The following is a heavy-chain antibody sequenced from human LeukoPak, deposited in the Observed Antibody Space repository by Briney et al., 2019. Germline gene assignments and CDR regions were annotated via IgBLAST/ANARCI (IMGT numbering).Heavy chain of an antibody. J-gene: IGHJ6*03. D-gene: IGHD1/OR15-1a*01. V-gene: IGHV3-48*01. CDR2: ISRSSSTI. CDR1: GFTFSSYS. Sequence: GGALRLSCAASGFTFSSYSMNWVRQAPGKGLEWVLYISRSSSTIYYADFVKGRFTISRDNSKNTLYLQMNSLRAEDTAVYYCAKLPVAGTFVVDYYYYMDVWGKGTTVTISS. CDR3: AKLPVAGTFVVDYYYYMDV.